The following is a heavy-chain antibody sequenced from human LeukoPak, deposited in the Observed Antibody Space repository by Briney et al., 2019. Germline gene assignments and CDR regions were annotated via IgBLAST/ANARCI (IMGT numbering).Heavy chain of an antibody. D-gene: IGHD6-19*01. V-gene: IGHV3-21*01. CDR1: GFTFGSYS. CDR3: ASSLGVAVAGIDY. CDR2: ISSSSSYI. Sequence: PGGSLRLSCAASGFTFGSYSMTWVRQAPGQGLEWVSYISSSSSYIYYADSVKGRFTISRDNAKNSLYLQMNSLRAEDTAVYYCASSLGVAVAGIDYWGQGTLVTVSS. J-gene: IGHJ4*02.